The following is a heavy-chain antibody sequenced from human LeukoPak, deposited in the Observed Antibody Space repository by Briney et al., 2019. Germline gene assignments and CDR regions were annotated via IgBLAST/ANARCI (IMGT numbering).Heavy chain of an antibody. CDR2: INPNSGGT. J-gene: IGHJ6*03. Sequence: ASVKVSCKASGYTFTGYYMHWVRQAPGQGPEWMGRINPNSGGTNYAQKFQGRVTMTRDTSISTAYMELSRLRSDDTAVYYCARDRYYDSSGYYGYYYYYYMDVWGKGTRSPSP. V-gene: IGHV1-2*06. D-gene: IGHD3-22*01. CDR1: GYTFTGYY. CDR3: ARDRYYDSSGYYGYYYYYYMDV.